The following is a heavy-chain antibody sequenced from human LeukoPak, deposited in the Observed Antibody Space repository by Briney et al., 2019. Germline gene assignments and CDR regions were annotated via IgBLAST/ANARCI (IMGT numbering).Heavy chain of an antibody. Sequence: GGSLRLSCAASGFTFSSYSMNWVRQAPGKGLEWVSSISSSSSYIYYADSVKGRFTISRDNAKNSLYLQMNSLRAEDTAVYYCASGSGSYRLKNPFDIWGQGTMVTVSS. V-gene: IGHV3-21*01. CDR2: ISSSSSYI. J-gene: IGHJ3*02. CDR1: GFTFSSYS. CDR3: ASGSGSYRLKNPFDI. D-gene: IGHD3-10*01.